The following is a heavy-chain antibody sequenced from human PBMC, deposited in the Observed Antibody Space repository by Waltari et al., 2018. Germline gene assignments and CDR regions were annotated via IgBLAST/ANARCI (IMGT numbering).Heavy chain of an antibody. CDR3: ARGRCEYFQH. J-gene: IGHJ1*01. CDR2: INHSGST. CDR1: GGSFSGYY. D-gene: IGHD4-17*01. Sequence: QVQLQQWGAGLLKPSETLSLTCAVSGGSFSGYYWSWIRQPPGKGLEWIGEINHSGSTNYNPSLKSRVTISVDTSKNQFSLKLSSVTAADTAVYYCARGRCEYFQHWGQGTLVTVSS. V-gene: IGHV4-34*01.